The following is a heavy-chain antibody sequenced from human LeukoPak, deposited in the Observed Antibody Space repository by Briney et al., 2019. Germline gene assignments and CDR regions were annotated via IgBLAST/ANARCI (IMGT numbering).Heavy chain of an antibody. Sequence: PSETLSLTCTVSGGSISSYYWSWIRQPPGKGLEWIGYIYYSGSTYYNPSLKSRVTISVDTSKNQFSLKLSSVTAADTAVYYCARRLDYGEHGALDYWGQGTLVTVSS. J-gene: IGHJ4*02. V-gene: IGHV4-59*06. CDR3: ARRLDYGEHGALDY. CDR1: GGSISSYY. D-gene: IGHD4-17*01. CDR2: IYYSGST.